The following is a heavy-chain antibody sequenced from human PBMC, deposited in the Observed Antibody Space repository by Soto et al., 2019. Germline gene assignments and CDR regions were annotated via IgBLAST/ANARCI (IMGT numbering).Heavy chain of an antibody. V-gene: IGHV3-21*01. D-gene: IGHD3-10*01. CDR3: ARDNGEFDP. Sequence: EVQLVESGGGLVQPGGSLRLSCAASGFTFSSYTMSWVRQAPGKGLEWVSSISSSSTYIYYADSVKGRFTISRDNAKNSLYLQMNSLRAEDTAVYYCARDNGEFDPWGQGTLVTVSS. CDR1: GFTFSSYT. J-gene: IGHJ5*02. CDR2: ISSSSTYI.